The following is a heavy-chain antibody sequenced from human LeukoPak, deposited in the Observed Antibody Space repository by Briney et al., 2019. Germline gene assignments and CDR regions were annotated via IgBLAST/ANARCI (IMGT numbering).Heavy chain of an antibody. CDR2: IIPIFGTA. D-gene: IGHD3-10*01. CDR1: GGTFSSYA. J-gene: IGHJ4*02. Sequence: SVKVSCKASGGTFSSYAISWVRQAPGQGLEWMGGIIPIFGTANYAQKLQGRVTMTTDTSTSTAYMELRSLRSDDTAVYYCARDQSGDFDYWGQGTLVTVSS. CDR3: ARDQSGDFDY. V-gene: IGHV1-69*05.